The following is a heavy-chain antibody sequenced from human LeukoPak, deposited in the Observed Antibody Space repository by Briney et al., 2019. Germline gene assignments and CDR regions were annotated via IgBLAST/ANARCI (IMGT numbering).Heavy chain of an antibody. J-gene: IGHJ4*02. CDR2: ISSSSSYI. CDR3: ARDGAASVKTYYYDSSGYYPNDY. Sequence: GGSLRLSCAASGFTFSSYSMNWVRQAPGKGLEWVSSISSSSSYIYYADSVKGRFTISRDNAKNSLYLQVNSLRAEDTAVYYCARDGAASVKTYYYDSSGYYPNDYWGQGTLVTVSS. D-gene: IGHD3-22*01. CDR1: GFTFSSYS. V-gene: IGHV3-21*01.